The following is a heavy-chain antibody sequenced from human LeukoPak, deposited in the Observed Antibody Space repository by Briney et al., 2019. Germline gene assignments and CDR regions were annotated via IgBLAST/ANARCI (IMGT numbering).Heavy chain of an antibody. Sequence: GGSLRLSCAASGFTVSSNYMSWVRQAPGKGQEWVSVIYSGGNTYYADSVKGRFTISRHNSKNTLYLQMNSLRAEDTAVYYCARGTYYDSSGSMGPLDYWGQGTLVTVSS. D-gene: IGHD3-22*01. V-gene: IGHV3-53*04. CDR1: GFTVSSNY. CDR3: ARGTYYDSSGSMGPLDY. CDR2: IYSGGNT. J-gene: IGHJ4*02.